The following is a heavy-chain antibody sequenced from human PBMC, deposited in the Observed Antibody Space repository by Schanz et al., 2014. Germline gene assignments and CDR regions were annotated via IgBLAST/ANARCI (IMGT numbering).Heavy chain of an antibody. V-gene: IGHV4-59*08. J-gene: IGHJ5*02. CDR1: GGSIRTYF. CDR2: IYYSGST. CDR3: ARQYSGWSRFDP. D-gene: IGHD6-19*01. Sequence: QVQLQESGPGLVKPSETLSLTCSVSGGSIRTYFWAWIRQPPGKGLEWIGFIYYSGSTNYNPSHKMGATSHVNLSKNHSPITMTSVTAADTGVYYCARQYSGWSRFDPWGQGIRVTVSS.